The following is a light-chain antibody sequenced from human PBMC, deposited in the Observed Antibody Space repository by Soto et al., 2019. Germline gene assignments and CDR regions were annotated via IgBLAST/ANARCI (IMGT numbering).Light chain of an antibody. V-gene: IGLV2-14*01. CDR3: SSYTSSSTLE. CDR1: SSDVGGYNY. J-gene: IGLJ2*01. CDR2: DVG. Sequence: QSARTQPASVSGSTGQSITISCSGTSSDVGGYNYVSWYQQHPGKAPKLMIYDVGNRPSGVSNRFSGSKSGNTAFLTISWLQAEDEADYYCSSYTSSSTLEFGGGTKLTVL.